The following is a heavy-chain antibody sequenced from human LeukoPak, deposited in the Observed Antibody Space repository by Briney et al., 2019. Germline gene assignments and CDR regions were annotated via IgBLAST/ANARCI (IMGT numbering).Heavy chain of an antibody. CDR3: ARAREIVGAITPFDY. CDR2: INHSGST. J-gene: IGHJ4*02. V-gene: IGHV4-34*01. D-gene: IGHD1-26*01. Sequence: SETLSLTCAVYGGSFSGYYWSWIRQPPGKGLEWIGEINHSGSTNYNPSLKSRATISVDTSKNQFSLKLSSVTAADTAVYYCARAREIVGAITPFDYWGQGTLVTVSS. CDR1: GGSFSGYY.